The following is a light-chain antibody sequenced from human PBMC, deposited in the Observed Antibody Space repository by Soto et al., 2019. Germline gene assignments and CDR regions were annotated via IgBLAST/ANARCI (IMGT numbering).Light chain of an antibody. Sequence: DIQMTQSPSTLSASVGDRITIICRASQSIKTWLAWYQHKPGKAPNLLIHDASTLESGVPSRFSGSGSGTEFTLTISSLQADDIGTYYCQEYKSFSGWTFGQGTKVDIK. V-gene: IGKV1-5*02. CDR1: QSIKTW. J-gene: IGKJ1*01. CDR3: QEYKSFSGWT. CDR2: DAS.